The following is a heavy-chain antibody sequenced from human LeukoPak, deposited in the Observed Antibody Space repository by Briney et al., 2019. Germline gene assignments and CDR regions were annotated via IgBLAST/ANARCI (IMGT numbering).Heavy chain of an antibody. CDR2: INYSGNT. Sequence: PSETLSLTCTVSGGSISSYYWSWIRQPPGKGLEWIGFINYSGNTIHNPSLKSRVTISVDTPNNQFSLKLSSVTAADTAVYYCARQSLGPSRSGSSNNWFDPWGQGTLVTVSS. V-gene: IGHV4-59*08. CDR1: GGSISSYY. J-gene: IGHJ5*02. D-gene: IGHD3-10*01. CDR3: ARQSLGPSRSGSSNNWFDP.